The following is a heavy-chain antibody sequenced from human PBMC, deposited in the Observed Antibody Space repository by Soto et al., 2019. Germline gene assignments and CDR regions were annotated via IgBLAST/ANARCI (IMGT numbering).Heavy chain of an antibody. J-gene: IGHJ4*02. CDR2: IWYDGSNK. CDR1: GFTFSSYG. V-gene: IGHV3-33*01. D-gene: IGHD3-22*01. CDR3: ARESRNYYDSSGYYTPYFDY. Sequence: GGSPRLSCAASGFTFSSYGMHWVRQDPGKGLEWVAVIWYDGSNKYYADSVKGRFTISRDNSKNTLYLQMNSLRAEDTAVYYCARESRNYYDSSGYYTPYFDYWGQGTLVTVSS.